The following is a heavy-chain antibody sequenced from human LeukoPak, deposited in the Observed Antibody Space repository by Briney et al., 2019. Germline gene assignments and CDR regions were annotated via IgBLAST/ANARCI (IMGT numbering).Heavy chain of an antibody. CDR2: INWNGGST. J-gene: IGHJ4*02. D-gene: IGHD5-18*01. Sequence: PGGSLRLSCAASGFTFSSYGMSWVRQAPGKGLEWVSGINWNGGSTGYADSVKGRFTISRDNAKNSLYLQMNSLRAEDTALYYCARDHAQGNSYGYRPLDYWGQGTLVTVSS. CDR3: ARDHAQGNSYGYRPLDY. V-gene: IGHV3-20*04. CDR1: GFTFSSYG.